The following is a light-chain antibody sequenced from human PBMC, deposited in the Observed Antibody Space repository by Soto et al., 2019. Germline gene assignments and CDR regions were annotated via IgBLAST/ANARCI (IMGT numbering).Light chain of an antibody. CDR3: QVWDSSSDHYV. V-gene: IGLV2-14*01. CDR2: EFS. Sequence: QSVLTQPASVSGSPGQSITISCTGTSSDVGGYNYVSWYQQHPGKAPKLMIYEFSNRPSGIPERFSGSNSGNTATLTISRVEAGDEADYYCQVWDSSSDHYVFGTGTKVTVL. CDR1: SSDVGGYNY. J-gene: IGLJ1*01.